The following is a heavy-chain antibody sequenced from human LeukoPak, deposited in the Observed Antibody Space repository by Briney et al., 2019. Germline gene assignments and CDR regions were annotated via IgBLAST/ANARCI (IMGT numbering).Heavy chain of an antibody. V-gene: IGHV4-4*08. CDR2: IHSSGSS. CDR3: ARSWSVADHLDY. J-gene: IGHJ4*02. D-gene: IGHD6-19*01. Sequence: SETLSLTCTVSGDSISTYYWSWIRQPPGKGLEWIGYIHSSGSSYYNPSLKSRVTISVDTSKNQFSLMVTSVTAADTAVYYCARSWSVADHLDYWGQGTLVTISS. CDR1: GDSISTYY.